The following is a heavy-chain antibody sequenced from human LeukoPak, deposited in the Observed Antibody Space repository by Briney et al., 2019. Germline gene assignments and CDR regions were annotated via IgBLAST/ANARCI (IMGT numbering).Heavy chain of an antibody. J-gene: IGHJ4*02. CDR2: ISTNTGNP. V-gene: IGHV7-4-1*02. D-gene: IGHD3-10*01. CDR1: GYTFTSYA. Sequence: ASVKVSCKASGYTFTSYAMNWVRQAPGQGLEWMGWISTNTGNPTYAQGFTGRFVFSLDTSVSTAYLQISSLKAEDTAVYYCANIPEFFGEDYWGQGTLVTVSS. CDR3: ANIPEFFGEDY.